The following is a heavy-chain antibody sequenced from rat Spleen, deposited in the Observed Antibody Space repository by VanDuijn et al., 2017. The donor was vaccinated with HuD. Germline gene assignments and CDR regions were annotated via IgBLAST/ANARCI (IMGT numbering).Heavy chain of an antibody. CDR3: ARHDGATLRGGFAY. D-gene: IGHD1-12*02. Sequence: EVQLVESGGGLVQPGRSMKLSCAASGFTFSDYYMAWVRQAPKKGLEWVASISYEGSSTYYGDSVKGRFTISRDNAKSTLYLQMNSLRSEDTATYYCARHDGATLRGGFAYWGQGTLVTVSS. CDR1: GFTFSDYY. J-gene: IGHJ3*01. CDR2: ISYEGSST. V-gene: IGHV5-22*01.